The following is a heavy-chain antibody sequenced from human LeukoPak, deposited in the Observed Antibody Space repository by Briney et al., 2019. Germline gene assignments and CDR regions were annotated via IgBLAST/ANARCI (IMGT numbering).Heavy chain of an antibody. Sequence: GESLKISCKGSGYSFTNYWIAWVRQMPGKGLEWMGIIYPGDSDSRYSPSFQGQVTISVDKSISTDYLQWSSLKASDTAMYYCARGRGLVRGAYYFDYWGQGTLVTVSS. CDR3: ARGRGLVRGAYYFDY. J-gene: IGHJ4*02. V-gene: IGHV5-51*01. D-gene: IGHD3-10*01. CDR2: IYPGDSDS. CDR1: GYSFTNYW.